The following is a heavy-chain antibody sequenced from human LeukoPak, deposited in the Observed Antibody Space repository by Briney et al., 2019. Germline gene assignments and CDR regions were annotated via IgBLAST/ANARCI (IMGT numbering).Heavy chain of an antibody. CDR3: ARPVTRTGGFDP. CDR2: IYYSGST. D-gene: IGHD4-17*01. Sequence: SETLSLTCTVSGGSVSSGSYYWSWIRQPPGKGLEWIGYIYYSGSTNYNPSLKSRVTISVDTSKNQFSLKLSSVTAADTAVYYRARPVTRTGGFDPWGQGTLVTVSS. J-gene: IGHJ5*02. V-gene: IGHV4-61*01. CDR1: GGSVSSGSYY.